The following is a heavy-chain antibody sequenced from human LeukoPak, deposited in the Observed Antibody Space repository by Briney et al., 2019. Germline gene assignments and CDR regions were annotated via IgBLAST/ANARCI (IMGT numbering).Heavy chain of an antibody. Sequence: PGRSLRLSCAASGFTFSSYGMHWVRQAPGKGLEGVAIISHDGNNKYYADSVKGRFTISRDNSKNTLYLQMNSLRAEDTAVYYCAKEYLSGFDPWGQGTLGTVSS. V-gene: IGHV3-30*18. J-gene: IGHJ5*02. D-gene: IGHD1-14*01. CDR2: ISHDGNNK. CDR3: AKEYLSGFDP. CDR1: GFTFSSYG.